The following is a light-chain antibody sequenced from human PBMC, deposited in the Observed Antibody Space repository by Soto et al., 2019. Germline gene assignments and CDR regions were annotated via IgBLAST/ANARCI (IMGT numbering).Light chain of an antibody. Sequence: QSALTQPASVSGSPGQSITFSCTGTSSDIGVYNYVSWYQQHPGKAPKLMIYEVSNRPSGVSNRFSGSKSGNTASLTISGLQAEDEADYYCSSYTSSSTLVFGTGTKVTVL. V-gene: IGLV2-14*01. CDR2: EVS. CDR1: SSDIGVYNY. CDR3: SSYTSSSTLV. J-gene: IGLJ1*01.